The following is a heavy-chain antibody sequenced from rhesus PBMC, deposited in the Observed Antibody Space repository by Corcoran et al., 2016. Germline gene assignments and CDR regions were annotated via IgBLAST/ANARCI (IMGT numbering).Heavy chain of an antibody. CDR2: ITYSGST. J-gene: IGHJ4*01. V-gene: IGHV4-122*02. CDR3: ASSLYSHYAY. D-gene: IGHD4-23*01. Sequence: QVQLQESGPGLVKPSETLALPCAVSGGSLSSGYYYWSWIRQPPGKGLEWIGFITYSGSTSYSPSLKSRVTVSSDTSKNQFSLKLSSVTAADTAVYYCASSLYSHYAYWGQGVLVTVSS. CDR1: GGSLSSGYYY.